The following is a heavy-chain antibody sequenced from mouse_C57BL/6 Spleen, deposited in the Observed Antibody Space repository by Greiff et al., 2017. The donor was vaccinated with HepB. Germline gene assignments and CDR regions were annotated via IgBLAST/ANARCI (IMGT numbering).Heavy chain of an antibody. CDR2: ISDGGSYT. D-gene: IGHD2-3*01. V-gene: IGHV5-4*01. CDR3: ARADGYYPHYYAMDY. J-gene: IGHJ4*01. CDR1: GFTFSSYA. Sequence: EVHLVESGGGLVKPGGSLKLSCAASGFTFSSYAMSWVRQTPEKRLEWVATISDGGSYTYYPDNVKGRFTISRDNAKNNLYLQMSHLKSEDTAMYYCARADGYYPHYYAMDYWGQGTSVTVSS.